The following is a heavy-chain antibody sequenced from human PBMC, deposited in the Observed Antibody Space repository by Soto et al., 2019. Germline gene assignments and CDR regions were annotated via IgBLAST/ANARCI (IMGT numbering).Heavy chain of an antibody. V-gene: IGHV3-30*18. CDR1: GFRFSDYG. J-gene: IGHJ4*02. CDR2: VLYDGSKK. D-gene: IGHD3-16*01. Sequence: QVHLVESGGGVLQPGTSLRLSCTASGFRFSDYGMDWVRQAPGKGLEWVSRVLYDGSKKYYADSVKGRFTISRDNPRNTLYLQMDSLRADDTAVYYCVKDLALMGDYWGQGTPVTVSS. CDR3: VKDLALMGDY.